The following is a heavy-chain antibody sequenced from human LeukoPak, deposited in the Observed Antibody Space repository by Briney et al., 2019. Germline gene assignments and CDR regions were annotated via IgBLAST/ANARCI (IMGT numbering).Heavy chain of an antibody. CDR2: IYYSGST. Sequence: PSETLSLTCSVSGGPISSRSDFWGWIRQPPGKGLEWIGSIYYSGSTYYNPSLKSRVTVSVDTSKNQFSLKLSSVTAADTAVYYCARENNHLTWFDPWGQGTLVTVSS. J-gene: IGHJ5*02. V-gene: IGHV4-39*01. CDR3: ARENNHLTWFDP. CDR1: GGPISSRSDF. D-gene: IGHD1-14*01.